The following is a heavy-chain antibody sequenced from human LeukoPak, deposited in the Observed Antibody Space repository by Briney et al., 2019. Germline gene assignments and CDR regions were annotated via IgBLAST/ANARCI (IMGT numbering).Heavy chain of an antibody. V-gene: IGHV3-23*01. CDR2: ISLSGGST. D-gene: IGHD3-10*01. CDR3: AKDGGEVLWFGELPGGSYFDY. Sequence: PGGSLRLSCAASGFTFSSYAMSWVRQAPGKGLEWVSSISLSGGSTYYADSVKGRFTISRDNSKNTLYLQMNSLRAEDTAVYYCAKDGGEVLWFGELPGGSYFDYWGQGALVTVSS. J-gene: IGHJ4*02. CDR1: GFTFSSYA.